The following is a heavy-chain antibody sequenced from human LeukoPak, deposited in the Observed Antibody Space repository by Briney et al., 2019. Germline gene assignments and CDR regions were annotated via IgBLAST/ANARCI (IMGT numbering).Heavy chain of an antibody. J-gene: IGHJ4*02. CDR3: ARDDSSGSIFDY. CDR2: IYYSGST. V-gene: IGHV4-59*08. Sequence: SETLSLTCTASGGSISSYYWSWIRQPPGKGLEWIGYIYYSGSTNYNPSLKSRVTISVDTSKNQFSLKLSSVTAADTAVYYCARDDSSGSIFDYWGQGTLVTVSS. D-gene: IGHD3-22*01. CDR1: GGSISSYY.